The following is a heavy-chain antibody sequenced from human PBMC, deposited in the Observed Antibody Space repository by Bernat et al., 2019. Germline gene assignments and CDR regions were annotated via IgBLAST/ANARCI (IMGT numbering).Heavy chain of an antibody. CDR3: TRFVDPAPAGLDY. D-gene: IGHD6-13*01. CDR1: GFTFSDSA. J-gene: IGHJ4*02. CDR2: IRNKVNSYAT. V-gene: IGHV3-73*01. Sequence: EVQLVESGGGSVQPGGSLKLSCAASGFTFSDSAVHWVRQASGKGLEWVGRIRNKVNSYATAYAASVTGRFTISRDDSKNTAYLQMNSLKMEDTAVYYCTRFVDPAPAGLDYWGQGTLVTVSS.